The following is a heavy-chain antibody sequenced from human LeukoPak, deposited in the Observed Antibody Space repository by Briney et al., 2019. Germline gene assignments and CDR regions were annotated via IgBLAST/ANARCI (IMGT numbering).Heavy chain of an antibody. CDR3: ATGAPYYYDSSGYQYYFDY. Sequence: GGSLRLSCAASGFTFSSYGMHWVRQAPGKGLEWVAVIWYDGSNKYYADSVKGRFTISRDNSKNTLYLQMNSLRAEDTAVYYCATGAPYYYDSSGYQYYFDYWGQGTLVTVSS. CDR2: IWYDGSNK. V-gene: IGHV3-30*02. J-gene: IGHJ4*02. D-gene: IGHD3-22*01. CDR1: GFTFSSYG.